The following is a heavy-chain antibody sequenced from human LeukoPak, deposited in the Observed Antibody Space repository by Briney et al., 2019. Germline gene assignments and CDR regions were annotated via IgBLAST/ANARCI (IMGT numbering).Heavy chain of an antibody. CDR1: GVSISSGGYS. Sequence: SGTLSLTCAVSGVSISSGGYSWGWIRQPPGKGREGIGYLYHSGSTYYNPSLRSLVTLSEDTTKNQFSLKLSSVPAADTAVYYCARDSYLTGVAKGFDYWGQGTLVTVSS. CDR3: ARDSYLTGVAKGFDY. J-gene: IGHJ4*02. CDR2: LYHSGST. D-gene: IGHD1-14*01. V-gene: IGHV4-30-2*01.